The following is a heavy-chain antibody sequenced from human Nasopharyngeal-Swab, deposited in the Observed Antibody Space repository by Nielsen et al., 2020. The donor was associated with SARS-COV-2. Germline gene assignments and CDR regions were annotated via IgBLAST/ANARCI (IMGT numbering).Heavy chain of an antibody. J-gene: IGHJ6*03. CDR3: ARGLSGVVPAPILGLGPYYYYYYMDV. CDR2: TNHSGST. V-gene: IGHV4-34*01. D-gene: IGHD2-2*01. Sequence: SETLSLTCGVYGGSLSANYWGWIRQPPGKGLEWIAETNHSGSTNYNPSLKSRVTLSVDTSMNQFSLELSSVTAADTAVYYCARGLSGVVPAPILGLGPYYYYYYMDVWGKGTTVTVSS. CDR1: GGSLSANY.